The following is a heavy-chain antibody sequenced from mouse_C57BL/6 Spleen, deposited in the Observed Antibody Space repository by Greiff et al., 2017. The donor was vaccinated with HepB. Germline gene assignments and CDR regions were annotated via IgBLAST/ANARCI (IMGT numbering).Heavy chain of an antibody. J-gene: IGHJ1*03. CDR1: GYSFTGYF. CDR2: INPYNGDT. Sequence: EVQLQQSGPELVKPGDSVKISCKASGYSFTGYFMNWVMQSHGKSLEWIGRINPYNGDTFYNQKFKGKATLTVDKSSSTAHMELRSLTSEDSAVYYCTQAALYYGSSYWYFDGWGTGTTVTVSS. V-gene: IGHV1-20*01. CDR3: TQAALYYGSSYWYFDG. D-gene: IGHD1-1*01.